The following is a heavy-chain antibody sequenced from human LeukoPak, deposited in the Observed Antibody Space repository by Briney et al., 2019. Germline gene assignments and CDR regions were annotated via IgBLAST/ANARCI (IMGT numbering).Heavy chain of an antibody. CDR2: INALNGNT. V-gene: IGHV1-3*01. CDR3: ARDPKVRGVMCWFDP. Sequence: ASVKVSCKASGHTFTSYALHWVRQAPGQRLEWIRWINALNGNTKYSQKFQGRVTIARDTCASSAYMELRSLRSEDTALYYCARDPKVRGVMCWFDPWGQGTLVTVSS. J-gene: IGHJ5*02. CDR1: GHTFTSYA. D-gene: IGHD3-10*01.